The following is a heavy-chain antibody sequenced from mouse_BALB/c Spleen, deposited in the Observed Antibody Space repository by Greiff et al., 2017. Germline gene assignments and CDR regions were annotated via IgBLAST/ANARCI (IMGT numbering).Heavy chain of an antibody. V-gene: IGHV1-39*01. CDR1: GYSFTGYN. CDR3: ARWNYYAMDY. Sequence: EVQLQQSGPELEKPGASVKISCKASGYSFTGYNMNWVKQSNGKSLEWIGNIYPDYGGTSYDEKFKGMGTWNVNKSSSTDYKQIKSLTSEASAVYYCARWNYYAMDYWGQGTSVTVSS. CDR2: IYPDYGGT. J-gene: IGHJ4*01.